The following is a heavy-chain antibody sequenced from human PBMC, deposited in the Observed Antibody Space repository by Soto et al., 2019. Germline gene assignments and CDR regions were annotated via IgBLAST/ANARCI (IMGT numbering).Heavy chain of an antibody. CDR2: ISYDASNT. D-gene: IGHD3-10*01. CDR3: AKDPAGSTLGFFEM. J-gene: IGHJ3*02. CDR1: GFIFRNFG. Sequence: HPGGSLRLSCAASGFIFRNFGMHWVRQAPGKGLEWLSVISYDASNTIYADSVKGRFTMSKDNSKNMVYLQMSSLRAEDTGVYYCAKDPAGSTLGFFEMWGQGTMVTVSS. V-gene: IGHV3-30*18.